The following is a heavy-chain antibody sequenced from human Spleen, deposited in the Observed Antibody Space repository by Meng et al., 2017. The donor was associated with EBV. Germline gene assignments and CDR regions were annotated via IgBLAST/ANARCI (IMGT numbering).Heavy chain of an antibody. CDR3: AREDTYYYTTGGYSEGFFDS. V-gene: IGHV4-34*01. D-gene: IGHD2-8*02. Sequence: QVQLQQVGGGLLKPSETLSLTCAVSGGSFRGYYWNWIRQSPGKGLEWIGETHHSGSTFFSPSLKSRVTISMDTSKNQFSLNLTSVTAADTAVYYCAREDTYYYTTGGYSEGFFDSWGQGTLVTVSS. CDR2: THHSGST. J-gene: IGHJ4*02. CDR1: GGSFRGYY.